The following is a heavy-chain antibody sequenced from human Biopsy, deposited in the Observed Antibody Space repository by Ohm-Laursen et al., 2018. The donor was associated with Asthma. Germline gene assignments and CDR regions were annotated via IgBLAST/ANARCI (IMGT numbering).Heavy chain of an antibody. J-gene: IGHJ4*02. D-gene: IGHD3-22*01. CDR3: AKVRSDWVITESFDY. CDR2: ISWNSATI. V-gene: IGHV3-9*01. CDR1: GFKVDEYT. Sequence: SLRLSCAASGFKVDEYTMNWVRQATGKGLEWGSGISWNSATIGYADSVEGRFTISRDNAKNSVFLHMDSLRPEDTAFYYCAKVRSDWVITESFDYWGQGVLVTVSS.